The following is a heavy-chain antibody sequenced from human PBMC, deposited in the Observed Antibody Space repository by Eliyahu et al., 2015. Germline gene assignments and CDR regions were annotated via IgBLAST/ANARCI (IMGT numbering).Heavy chain of an antibody. J-gene: IGHJ4*02. CDR3: ARHGPTSFHSSNWYFDS. CDR2: VYYSGST. CDR1: GDSIDSXTVY. V-gene: IGHV4-39*01. Sequence: QVQLQESGPGLVKPSETLSLTCSVSGDSIDSXTVYWGWIRQPPGQGLEWLGSVYYSGSTDFNPSLKSRLTISVDPSKNQFSLKLRSVTAADTAIYYCARHGPTSFHSSNWYFDSWSRGTLVTVSS. D-gene: IGHD6-13*01.